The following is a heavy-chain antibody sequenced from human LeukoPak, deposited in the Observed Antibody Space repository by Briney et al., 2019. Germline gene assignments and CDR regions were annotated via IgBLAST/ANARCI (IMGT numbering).Heavy chain of an antibody. CDR2: IKQDGSEK. CDR3: TRVGYIDEGIDY. CDR1: GFTFSNYG. Sequence: PGGSLRLSCAASGFTFSNYGMSWVRQAPGKGLEWVASIKQDGSEKFYVDSVKGRFTISRDNAKNSLYLQMNSLRAEDTAIYYCTRVGYIDEGIDYWGRGTLVTVSS. J-gene: IGHJ4*02. V-gene: IGHV3-7*04. D-gene: IGHD5-24*01.